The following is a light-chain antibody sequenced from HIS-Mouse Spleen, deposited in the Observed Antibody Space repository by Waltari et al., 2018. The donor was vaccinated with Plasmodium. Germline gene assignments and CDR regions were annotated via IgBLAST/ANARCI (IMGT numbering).Light chain of an antibody. CDR1: QSISNW. V-gene: IGKV1-5*03. Sequence: DIQMTQSPSPLSPSVGDRVTITCRASQSISNWLAWYQQKPGKAPKLLIYKASSLESGVPSRFSGSGSGTEFTLTISSLQPDDFATYYCQQYNSYSWTFGQGTKVEIK. CDR3: QQYNSYSWT. CDR2: KAS. J-gene: IGKJ1*01.